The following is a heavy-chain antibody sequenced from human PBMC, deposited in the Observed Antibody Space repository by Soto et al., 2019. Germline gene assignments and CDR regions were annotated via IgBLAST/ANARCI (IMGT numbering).Heavy chain of an antibody. J-gene: IGHJ3*02. CDR1: GGSISSYY. CDR2: IYYSGST. D-gene: IGHD1-26*01. V-gene: IGHV4-59*01. Sequence: SETLSLTCTVSGGSISSYYWSWIRQPPGKGLEWIGYIYYSGSTNYNPSLKSRVTISVDTSKNQFSLKLSPVTAADTAVYYCARDRSAFDIWGQGTMVTVSS. CDR3: ARDRSAFDI.